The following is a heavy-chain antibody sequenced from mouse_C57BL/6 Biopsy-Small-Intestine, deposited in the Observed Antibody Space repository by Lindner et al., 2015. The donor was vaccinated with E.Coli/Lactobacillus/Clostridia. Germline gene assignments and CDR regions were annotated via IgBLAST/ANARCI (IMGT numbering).Heavy chain of an antibody. CDR1: GYTFTSYD. J-gene: IGHJ1*03. CDR2: IYPGDGDT. D-gene: IGHD1-1*01. CDR3: ARWDYGTRYDWHFDV. Sequence: VQLQESGPELVKPGASVKLSCKASGYTFTSYDINWVKQRPGRGLEWIGRIYPGDGDTNSNGKFKGKATLIADKSSSTAYMQLSSLTSEDSAVYFCARWDYGTRYDWHFDVWGTGTTVTVSS. V-gene: IGHV1-82*01.